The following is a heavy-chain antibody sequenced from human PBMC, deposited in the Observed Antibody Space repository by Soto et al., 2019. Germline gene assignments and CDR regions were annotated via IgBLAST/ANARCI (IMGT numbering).Heavy chain of an antibody. Sequence: QVQLVQSGAEVKKPGSSVKVSCKASGGTFSSYAISWVRQAPGLGLEWMGGIIPIFGTANYAQKFQGRVTITADESTSTAYMELSSLRSEDTAVYYCAREVRDIVPTDTGYYGMDVWGQGTTVTVSS. CDR2: IIPIFGTA. D-gene: IGHD5-12*01. J-gene: IGHJ6*02. CDR3: AREVRDIVPTDTGYYGMDV. CDR1: GGTFSSYA. V-gene: IGHV1-69*12.